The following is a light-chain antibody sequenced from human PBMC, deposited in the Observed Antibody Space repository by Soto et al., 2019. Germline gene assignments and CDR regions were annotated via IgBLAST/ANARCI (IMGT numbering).Light chain of an antibody. CDR3: QQSYSTPPT. CDR1: QTIDKD. J-gene: IGKJ4*01. V-gene: IGKV1-39*01. CDR2: AAS. Sequence: DAQMTQSPSSLSASVGDSVTITCRASQTIDKDLNWYQQKPGKAPKLLIYAASSLQSGVPSRFSGRGSVTDFTLTITSLQPEDFATYYCQQSYSTPPTFGGGTRVEIK.